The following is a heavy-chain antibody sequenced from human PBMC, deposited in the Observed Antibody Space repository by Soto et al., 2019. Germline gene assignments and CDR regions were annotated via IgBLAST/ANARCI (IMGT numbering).Heavy chain of an antibody. CDR1: GFTFSSYA. CDR3: AKDLGPPTTGYYSGMDV. D-gene: IGHD1-26*01. Sequence: WGSLRLSCAASGFTFSSYAMSWVRQAPGKGLEWVSAISGSGGSTYYADSVKGRFTISRDNSKNTLYLQMNSLRAEDTAVYYCAKDLGPPTTGYYSGMDVWGQGTTVTVSS. J-gene: IGHJ6*02. CDR2: ISGSGGST. V-gene: IGHV3-23*01.